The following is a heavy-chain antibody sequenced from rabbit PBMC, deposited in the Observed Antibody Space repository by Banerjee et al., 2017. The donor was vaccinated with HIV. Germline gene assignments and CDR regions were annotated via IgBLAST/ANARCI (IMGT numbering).Heavy chain of an antibody. Sequence: QEQLVESGGGLVQPEGSLTLTCTASGFSFSSSYYMCWVRQAPGKGLEWIACIYAGSSGSTYYASWARGRFTISKTSSTTVTLQMTSLTAADTATYFCAKDRADVGYAYATYYFNLWGPGTLVTVS. CDR3: AKDRADVGYAYATYYFNL. V-gene: IGHV1S45*01. CDR2: IYAGSSGST. CDR1: GFSFSSSYY. D-gene: IGHD6-1*01. J-gene: IGHJ4*01.